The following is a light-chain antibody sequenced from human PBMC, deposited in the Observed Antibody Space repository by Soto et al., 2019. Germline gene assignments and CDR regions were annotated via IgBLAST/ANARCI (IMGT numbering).Light chain of an antibody. Sequence: ASQSVSSNLAWYQQKPGQAPRLLIYDASNRATGIPARFSGSGSGTDFTLTISSLEPEDFAVYYCQQRSNWPPITFGQGTRLEIK. CDR3: QQRSNWPPIT. CDR2: DAS. V-gene: IGKV3-11*01. J-gene: IGKJ5*01. CDR1: QSVSSN.